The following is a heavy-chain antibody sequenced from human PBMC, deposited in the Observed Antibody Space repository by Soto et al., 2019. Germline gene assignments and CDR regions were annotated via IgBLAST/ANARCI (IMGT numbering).Heavy chain of an antibody. J-gene: IGHJ4*02. D-gene: IGHD3-16*02. Sequence: QVQLVQSGAEVKKPGSSVKVSCKASGGTFSSYTISWVRQAPGQGLEWMGRIIPILGIANYAQKFQGRVTITADKSTSTAYMELSSLRSEDTAVYYCAREVAFGGVIENAVDYWGQGTLVTVSS. V-gene: IGHV1-69*08. CDR1: GGTFSSYT. CDR2: IIPILGIA. CDR3: AREVAFGGVIENAVDY.